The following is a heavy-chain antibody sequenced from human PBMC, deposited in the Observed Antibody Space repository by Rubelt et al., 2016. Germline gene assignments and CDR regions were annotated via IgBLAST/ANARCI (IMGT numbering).Heavy chain of an antibody. Sequence: QLQLQESGPGLVKPSETLSLTCTVSGGSISSGGYYWSWILQHPGKGLEWIGYIYYSGGTYYNPSLRVRVTISVDTSKNQCSLKLSSVTAADTAVYYCARGLGSSGYYYDYWGQGTLVTVSS. V-gene: IGHV4-31*03. CDR1: GGSISSGGYY. J-gene: IGHJ4*02. D-gene: IGHD3-22*01. CDR2: IYYSGGT. CDR3: ARGLGSSGYYYDY.